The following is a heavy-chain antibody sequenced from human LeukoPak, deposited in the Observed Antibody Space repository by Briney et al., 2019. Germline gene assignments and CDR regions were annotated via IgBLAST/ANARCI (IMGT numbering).Heavy chain of an antibody. D-gene: IGHD2-2*02. Sequence: PGGPLRLSCAASGFTFSSYAMHWVRQAPGKGLEWVAVISYDGSNKYYADSVKGRFTISRDNSKNTLYLQMNSLRAEDTAVYYCARADCSSTSCYTVDYWGQGTLVTVSS. CDR2: ISYDGSNK. CDR3: ARADCSSTSCYTVDY. CDR1: GFTFSSYA. V-gene: IGHV3-30*01. J-gene: IGHJ4*02.